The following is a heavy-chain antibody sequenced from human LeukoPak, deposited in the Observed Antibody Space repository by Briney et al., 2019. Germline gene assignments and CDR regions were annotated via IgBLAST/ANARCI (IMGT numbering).Heavy chain of an antibody. CDR3: AKWFRGSGSDRFYDK. V-gene: IGHV3-23*01. CDR2: INSVDDT. D-gene: IGHD3-10*01. CDR1: GFTFIA. J-gene: IGHJ4*02. Sequence: GESLRLSCAASGFTFIAVDWVRQARGMGLEWVSTINSVDDTYYSESVRGRFTVSRDKSKNTVYLHMNSLRAEDTAVYHCAKWFRGSGSDRFYDKWGQGTLVTVSS.